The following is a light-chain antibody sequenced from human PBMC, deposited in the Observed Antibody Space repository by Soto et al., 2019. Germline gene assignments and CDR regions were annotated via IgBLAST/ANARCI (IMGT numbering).Light chain of an antibody. V-gene: IGLV2-14*01. CDR1: SSDVGGYNY. CDR2: DVS. Sequence: QSALTQPASVSGSPGQSITISCTGTSSDVGGYNYVSCYQQHPGKAPKLMIYDVSNRPSWVSNRFSGSKSGNTASLTISGLQAEDEADYYCSSYTSSSTVVFGGGTKVTVL. J-gene: IGLJ2*01. CDR3: SSYTSSSTVV.